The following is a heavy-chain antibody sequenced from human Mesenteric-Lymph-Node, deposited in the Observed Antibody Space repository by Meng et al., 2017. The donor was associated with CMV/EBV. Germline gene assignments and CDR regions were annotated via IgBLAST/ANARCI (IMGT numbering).Heavy chain of an antibody. CDR3: ARKTATSDS. D-gene: IGHD1-1*01. CDR2: INTYTGNP. Sequence: KVSCKASGYTFTNDAINWVRQDPGQGLEWMGWINTYTGNPTYAQGSTGRIVFSLDTSVSTAYLEISSLKTEDTAVYYCARKTATSDSWGQGTLVTVSS. CDR1: GYTFTNDA. J-gene: IGHJ4*02. V-gene: IGHV7-4-1*02.